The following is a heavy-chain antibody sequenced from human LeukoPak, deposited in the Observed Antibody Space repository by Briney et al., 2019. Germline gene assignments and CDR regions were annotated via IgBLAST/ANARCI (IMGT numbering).Heavy chain of an antibody. Sequence: GGSLRLSCAASGFTFSSYWMSWVRQAPGKGLEWVANIKQDGSEKYYVDSVKGRFTISRDNAKNSLNLQMNGLRDEDTAVYYCAGGLTWITDHWGQGTLVTVSS. CDR1: GFTFSSYW. V-gene: IGHV3-7*01. CDR3: AGGLTWITDH. J-gene: IGHJ4*02. D-gene: IGHD1-1*01. CDR2: IKQDGSEK.